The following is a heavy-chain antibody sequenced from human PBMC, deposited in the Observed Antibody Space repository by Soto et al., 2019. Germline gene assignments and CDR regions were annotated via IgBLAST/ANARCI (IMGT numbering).Heavy chain of an antibody. D-gene: IGHD6-13*01. CDR2: ISWDGGST. CDR1: GFTFDDYT. Sequence: GGSLRLSCAASGFTFDDYTMHWVRQAPGKGLEWVSLISWDGGSTYYADSVKGRFTISRDNSKNSLYLQMNSLRTEDTALYYCAKDIAHSSSWYKALPDIWGQGTMVTVSS. J-gene: IGHJ3*02. V-gene: IGHV3-43*01. CDR3: AKDIAHSSSWYKALPDI.